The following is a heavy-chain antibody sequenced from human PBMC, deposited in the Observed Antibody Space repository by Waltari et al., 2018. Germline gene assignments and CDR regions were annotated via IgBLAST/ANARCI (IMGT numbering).Heavy chain of an antibody. CDR2: SNPNSCGT. CDR3: ARDRFGENWFDP. V-gene: IGHV1-2*06. D-gene: IGHD3-16*01. J-gene: IGHJ5*02. Sequence: QVQLVQSGAEVKKPGASVQVSCKASGYTFTGYYMHWVRQAPGQGLEWMGRSNPNSCGTNYAEKLQGRVTMTMYTSISTAYMELSRLRYDDTAVYYCARDRFGENWFDPWGQGTLVTVSS. CDR1: GYTFTGYY.